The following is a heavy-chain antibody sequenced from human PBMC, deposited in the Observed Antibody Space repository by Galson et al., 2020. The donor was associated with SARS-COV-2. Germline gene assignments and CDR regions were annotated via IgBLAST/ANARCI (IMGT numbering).Heavy chain of an antibody. V-gene: IGHV3-33*01. CDR1: GFTFSSYG. Sequence: GESLKISCAASGFTFSSYGMHWVRQAPGKGLEWVAVIWYDGSNKYYADSVKGRFTISRDNSKNTLYLQMNSLRAEDTAVYYCARDHQDESSGWYYGMDVWGQGITVTVSS. D-gene: IGHD6-19*01. J-gene: IGHJ6*02. CDR3: ARDHQDESSGWYYGMDV. CDR2: IWYDGSNK.